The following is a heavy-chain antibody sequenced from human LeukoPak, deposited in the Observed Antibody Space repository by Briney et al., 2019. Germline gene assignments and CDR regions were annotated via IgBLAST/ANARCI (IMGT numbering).Heavy chain of an antibody. V-gene: IGHV4-59*08. Sequence: ASETLSLTCTVSGGSISSYYWSWIRQPPGKGLEWIGYIYYSGSTNYNPSLKSRVTISVDTSKNQFSLKLSSVTAADTAVYYCARLRGYSYGQDWGQGTLVTVSS. J-gene: IGHJ4*02. CDR3: ARLRGYSYGQD. D-gene: IGHD5-18*01. CDR2: IYYSGST. CDR1: GGSISSYY.